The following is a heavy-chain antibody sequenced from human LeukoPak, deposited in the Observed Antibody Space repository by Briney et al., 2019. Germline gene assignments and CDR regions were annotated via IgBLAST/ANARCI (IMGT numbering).Heavy chain of an antibody. CDR2: ISYDGSNK. CDR1: GFTFSSYG. Sequence: GGSLRLSCAASGFTFSSYGMHWVRQAPGKGLEWVAVISYDGSNKYYADSVKGRFTISRDNSKNTLYLQMNSLRAEDTAVCYCAKEASGTFDYWGQGTLVTVSS. CDR3: AKEASGTFDY. J-gene: IGHJ4*02. D-gene: IGHD3-10*01. V-gene: IGHV3-30*18.